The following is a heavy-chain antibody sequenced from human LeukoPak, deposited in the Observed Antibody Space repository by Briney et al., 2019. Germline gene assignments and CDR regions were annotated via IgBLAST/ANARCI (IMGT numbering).Heavy chain of an antibody. V-gene: IGHV3-15*01. CDR3: TTGLLGYCSSTSCKQLFDP. CDR1: GFTFSNAW. Sequence: GGSLRLSCAASGFTFSNAWMSWVRQAPGKGLEWVGRIKSKTDGGTTDYAAPVKGRFTISRDDSKNTLYLQMNSLKTEDTAVYYCTTGLLGYCSSTSCKQLFDPWGQGTLVTVSS. J-gene: IGHJ5*02. CDR2: IKSKTDGGTT. D-gene: IGHD2-2*01.